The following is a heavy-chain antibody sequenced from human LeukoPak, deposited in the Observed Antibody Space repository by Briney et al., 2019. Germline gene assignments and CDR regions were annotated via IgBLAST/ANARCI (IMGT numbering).Heavy chain of an antibody. V-gene: IGHV3-7*01. J-gene: IGHJ5*02. D-gene: IGHD4-17*01. Sequence: PGGPLRLSCAASGFTFSSYWMSWVRQAPGKGLEWVANIKQDGSEKYYVDSVKGRFTISRDNAKNSLYLQMNSLRAEDTAVYYCARDWVTTSYNWFDPWGQGTLVTVSS. CDR1: GFTFSSYW. CDR2: IKQDGSEK. CDR3: ARDWVTTSYNWFDP.